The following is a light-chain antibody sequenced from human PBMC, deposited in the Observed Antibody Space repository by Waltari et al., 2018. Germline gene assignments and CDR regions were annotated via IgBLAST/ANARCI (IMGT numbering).Light chain of an antibody. V-gene: IGLV2-14*03. CDR1: SRAVVTYYS. J-gene: IGLJ3*02. CDR3: SSQSSNNVVL. CDR2: DVS. Sequence: QSALPQPASVSGSPGQSITISCTGTSRAVVTYYSVSWYQDHPGQSPKVIIYDVSDRPSGVSARFSASKSGNTASLTISGLQAEDEADYYCSSQSSNNVVLFGGGTKVTVL.